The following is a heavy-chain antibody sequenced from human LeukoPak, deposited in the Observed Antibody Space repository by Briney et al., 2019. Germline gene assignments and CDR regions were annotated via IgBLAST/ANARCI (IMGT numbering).Heavy chain of an antibody. CDR2: INPNSGGT. Sequence: GASVKVSCKASGYTFTSYYMHWVRQAPGQGLEWMGWINPNSGGTNYAQKFQGRVTMTGDTSISTAYMELSSLRSDDTAVYYCARGIAAAGYYSDHWGPGTLVTVSS. CDR1: GYTFTSYY. J-gene: IGHJ4*02. D-gene: IGHD6-13*01. V-gene: IGHV1-2*02. CDR3: ARGIAAAGYYSDH.